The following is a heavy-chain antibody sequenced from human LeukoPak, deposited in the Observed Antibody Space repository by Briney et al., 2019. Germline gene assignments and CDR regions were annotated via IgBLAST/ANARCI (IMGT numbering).Heavy chain of an antibody. CDR2: ISSSAGTI. CDR1: GFTFRDYY. J-gene: IGHJ2*01. Sequence: GGSLRLSCAASGFTFRDYYMSWIRQAPGKGLEWISYISSSAGTIHYVDSVKGRFAISRDNAKNSLYLQMDSLRVEDTAVYYCATSVTRRRLDWFIDLWGRGTLVSVSS. V-gene: IGHV3-11*04. CDR3: ATSVTRRRLDWFIDL. D-gene: IGHD4-17*01.